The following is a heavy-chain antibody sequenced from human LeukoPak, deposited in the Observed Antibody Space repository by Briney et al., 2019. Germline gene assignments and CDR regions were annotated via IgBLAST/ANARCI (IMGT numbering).Heavy chain of an antibody. V-gene: IGHV3-21*01. CDR2: ISSSSSYT. CDR3: ARERVGATVGYYYYYMDV. Sequence: GGSLRLSCAASGFTFSSYSMNWVRQAPGKGLEWVSSISSSSSYTYYADSVKGRFTISRDNAKNSLYLQMNSLRAEDTAVYYCARERVGATVGYYYYYMDVWGKGTTVTVS. J-gene: IGHJ6*03. D-gene: IGHD1-26*01. CDR1: GFTFSSYS.